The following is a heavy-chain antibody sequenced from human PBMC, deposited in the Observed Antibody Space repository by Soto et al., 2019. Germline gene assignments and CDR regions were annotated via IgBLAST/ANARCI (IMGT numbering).Heavy chain of an antibody. CDR1: GFAFNKFG. CDR3: AKGGEVGGVLGDH. Sequence: QVQLVESGGGVVQPGTSLRLSCEASGFAFNKFGMHWVRQAPGKGLAWVAFISYDGSYQYYPDPVQGRLTSTRDNSMNTLNMQLNSLGREDTAVYYCAKGGEVGGVLGDHWGQGTLVTVSS. D-gene: IGHD1-26*01. V-gene: IGHV3-30*18. CDR2: ISYDGSYQ. J-gene: IGHJ4*02.